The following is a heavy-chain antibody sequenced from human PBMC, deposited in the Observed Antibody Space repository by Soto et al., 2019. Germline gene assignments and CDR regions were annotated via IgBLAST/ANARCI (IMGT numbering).Heavy chain of an antibody. Sequence: ASVKVSCKASGYTFTGCYMHWVRQAPGQGLEWMGWINPNSGGTNYAQKFQGWVTMTRDTSISTAYMELSRLRSDDTAVYYCARXRGRGPHDTLSGYGMDVWGQGTTVTVSS. CDR1: GYTFTGCY. CDR2: INPNSGGT. CDR3: ARXRGRGPHDTLSGYGMDV. V-gene: IGHV1-2*04. D-gene: IGHD3-9*01. J-gene: IGHJ6*02.